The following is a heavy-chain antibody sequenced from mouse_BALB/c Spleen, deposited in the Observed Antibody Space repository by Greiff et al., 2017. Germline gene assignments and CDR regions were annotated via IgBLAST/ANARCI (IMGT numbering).Heavy chain of an antibody. CDR1: GFSLTSYG. Sequence: VMLVESGPGLVAPSQSLSITCTVSGFSLTSYGVHWVRQPPGKGLEWLGVIWAGGSTNYNSALMSRLSISKDNSKSQVFLKMNSLQTDDTAMYYCASGNSAWFAYWGQGTLVTVSA. CDR2: IWAGGST. V-gene: IGHV2-9*02. J-gene: IGHJ3*01. D-gene: IGHD2-1*01. CDR3: ASGNSAWFAY.